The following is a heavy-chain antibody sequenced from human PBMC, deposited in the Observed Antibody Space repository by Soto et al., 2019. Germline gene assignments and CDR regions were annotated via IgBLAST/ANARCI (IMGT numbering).Heavy chain of an antibody. CDR3: ASGLLYGSGSFKSRYYYGMDV. Sequence: PSETLSLTCIVSGDSINSGDYYWSWIRQPPGKGLEWIGNIHFSGRTYYSPSLKSRVTMSTDTSKNQFSLRLTYVTSADTAVYYCASGLLYGSGSFKSRYYYGMDVWGQGTTVTVSS. CDR1: GDSINSGDYY. J-gene: IGHJ6*02. CDR2: IHFSGRT. V-gene: IGHV4-30-4*01. D-gene: IGHD3-10*01.